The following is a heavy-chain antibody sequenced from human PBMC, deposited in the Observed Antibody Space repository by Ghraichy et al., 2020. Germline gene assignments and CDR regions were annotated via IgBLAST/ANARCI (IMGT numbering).Heavy chain of an antibody. CDR1: GFTFRSYS. CDR3: ARDGDFWSGYHSYYYYGMDG. J-gene: IGHJ6*02. CDR2: ISSSSSTI. Sequence: LSLTCAASGFTFRSYSMNWVRQAPGKGLEWVSYISSSSSTIYYADSVKGRFTISRDNANNSLSLQMNSLRDDDTAVYYCARDGDFWSGYHSYYYYGMDGWGQGTTVTVSS. V-gene: IGHV3-48*02. D-gene: IGHD3-3*01.